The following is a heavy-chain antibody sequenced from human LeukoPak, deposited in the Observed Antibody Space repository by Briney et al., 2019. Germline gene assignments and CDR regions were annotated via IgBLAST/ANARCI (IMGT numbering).Heavy chain of an antibody. CDR1: GFTFDDYT. CDR2: ISWDGGST. V-gene: IGHV3-43*01. CDR3: AKDYCSGGSCYLFDY. D-gene: IGHD2-15*01. Sequence: GGSLRLSCAASGFTFDDYTMHWVRQAPGKGLEWVSLISWDGGSTYYADSVKGRFTISRDNSKNSLYLQMNSPRTEDTALYYCAKDYCSGGSCYLFDYWGQGTLVTVSS. J-gene: IGHJ4*02.